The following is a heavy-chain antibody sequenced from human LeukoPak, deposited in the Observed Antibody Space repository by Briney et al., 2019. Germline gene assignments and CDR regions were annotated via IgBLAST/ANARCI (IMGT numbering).Heavy chain of an antibody. D-gene: IGHD1-26*01. V-gene: IGHV1-69*01. CDR1: AVTFSTYA. J-gene: IGHJ5*02. CDR3: ARDVEGRLNLLPS. CDR2: IIPSFCTV. Sequence: SVKVSCKASAVTFSTYAITWVRQAPGQGLEWMGGIIPSFCTVYYAQKFQGRVTITADESTSTDYMELSSLRSEDTAVYYCARDVEGRLNLLPSWGQGTLVTVSS.